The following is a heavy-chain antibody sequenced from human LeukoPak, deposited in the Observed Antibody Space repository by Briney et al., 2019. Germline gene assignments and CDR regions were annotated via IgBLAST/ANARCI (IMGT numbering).Heavy chain of an antibody. Sequence: GGSLRLSCAASGFTFSSYVMTWVRQAPGKGLEWVSGISGSGGSTYYADSVKGRFTISRDNSKNTLYLQMNSLSVEDTALYYCAKGYSTNWYLFDYWGQGSLVTVPS. J-gene: IGHJ4*02. CDR3: AKGYSTNWYLFDY. D-gene: IGHD6-13*01. CDR1: GFTFSSYV. V-gene: IGHV3-23*01. CDR2: ISGSGGST.